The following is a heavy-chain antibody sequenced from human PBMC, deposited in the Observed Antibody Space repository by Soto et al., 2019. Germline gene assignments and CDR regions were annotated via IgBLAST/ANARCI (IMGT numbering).Heavy chain of an antibody. CDR2: LYYGRSA. V-gene: IGHV4-59*01. D-gene: IGHD3-22*01. Sequence: QVQLQESGPGLVKPSETLSLTCAVSGDSISSYYCLWIRQPPGKGLESIGYLYYGRSANYNPSLKSRVPLSVDTSTNQCSLTLSSMTAADTAVYYCALRSMAVVPEYWGQGTLVTVSS. CDR1: GDSISSYY. J-gene: IGHJ4*02. CDR3: ALRSMAVVPEY.